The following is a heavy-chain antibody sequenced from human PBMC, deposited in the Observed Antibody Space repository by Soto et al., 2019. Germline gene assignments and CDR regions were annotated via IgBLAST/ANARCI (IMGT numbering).Heavy chain of an antibody. Sequence: EVQLEQSAAEVKKPGEPLKISCKASGYKFTTFWLNWVRQTPGKGLEWLGRIDPTDSFTNYSPPFEGHVTISVDRSISTAYLQWNSLQATDTAIYYCARPASGGSRDAFDVWGQRTTVTVSS. CDR2: IDPTDSFT. J-gene: IGHJ3*01. CDR3: ARPASGGSRDAFDV. V-gene: IGHV5-10-1*03. CDR1: GYKFTTFW. D-gene: IGHD2-15*01.